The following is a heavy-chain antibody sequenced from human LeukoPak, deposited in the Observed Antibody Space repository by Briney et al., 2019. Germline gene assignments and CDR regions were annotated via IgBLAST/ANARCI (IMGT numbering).Heavy chain of an antibody. V-gene: IGHV3-66*01. Sequence: GGSLRLSCAASGFTVSSNYMSWVRQAPGKGLEWVSVIYSGGSTYYADSVKGRFTISRDNSKNTLYLQMGSLRAEDMAVYYCARESASSTTAAGTLDYWGQGTLVTVSS. J-gene: IGHJ4*02. CDR1: GFTVSSNY. CDR2: IYSGGST. D-gene: IGHD6-13*01. CDR3: ARESASSTTAAGTLDY.